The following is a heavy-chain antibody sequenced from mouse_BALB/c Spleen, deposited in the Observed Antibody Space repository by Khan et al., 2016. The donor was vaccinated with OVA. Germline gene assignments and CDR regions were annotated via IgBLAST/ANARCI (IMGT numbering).Heavy chain of an antibody. CDR1: GYTFTNYG. D-gene: IGHD2-3*01. Sequence: QIQLVQSGPELKKPGETVKISCKASGYTFTNYGMNWVKQAPGKGLMWMGWINTYTGEPTYADDFKGRFVFSLETSASPSFLQISNLKNEDMTTCSCARIYDYWYSDVWGAGTMVTVSA. V-gene: IGHV9-1*02. CDR2: INTYTGEP. CDR3: ARIYDYWYSDV. J-gene: IGHJ1*01.